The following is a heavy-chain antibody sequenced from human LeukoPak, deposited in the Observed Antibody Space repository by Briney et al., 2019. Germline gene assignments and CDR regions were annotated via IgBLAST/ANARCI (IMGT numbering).Heavy chain of an antibody. CDR3: ARVAAYSSSWYPDAFDI. V-gene: IGHV1-69*05. Sequence: ASVKVSCKASGGTFSSYAISWVRQAPGQGLEWMGGIIPIFGTANYAQKFQGRATITTDESTSTAYMELSSLRSEDTAVYYCARVAAYSSSWYPDAFDIWGQGTMVTVSS. D-gene: IGHD6-13*01. CDR1: GGTFSSYA. CDR2: IIPIFGTA. J-gene: IGHJ3*02.